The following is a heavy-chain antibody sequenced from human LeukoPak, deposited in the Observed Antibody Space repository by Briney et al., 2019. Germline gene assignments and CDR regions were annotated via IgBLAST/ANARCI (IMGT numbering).Heavy chain of an antibody. J-gene: IGHJ3*02. Sequence: GGSLRLSCAASGLTFSVYAMSWVRQAPGKGLEWVSAISGGGGSTYYADSGKGRFTISRDNSKNTLYLQMSSLRAEDTAVYYCAKDQIVGVNANRDFEIWGQGTMVTVSS. D-gene: IGHD2-21*01. CDR3: AKDQIVGVNANRDFEI. CDR2: ISGGGGST. V-gene: IGHV3-23*01. CDR1: GLTFSVYA.